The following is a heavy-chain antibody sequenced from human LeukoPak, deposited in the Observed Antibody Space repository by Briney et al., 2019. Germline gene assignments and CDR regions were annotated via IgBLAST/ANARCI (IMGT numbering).Heavy chain of an antibody. CDR2: IYPGDSDT. CDR1: GYSFSNYW. V-gene: IGHV5-51*01. CDR3: ARQLGAAGSWLAP. J-gene: IGHJ5*02. Sequence: GESLKISCKGSGYSFSNYWYGWVRQMPGKRVEWMGIIYPGDSDTTYSPSFQGQVTISADKSNSTAYLQWSSLKVSDTAMYYCARQLGAAGSWLAPWGQGTLVTVAS. D-gene: IGHD6-13*01.